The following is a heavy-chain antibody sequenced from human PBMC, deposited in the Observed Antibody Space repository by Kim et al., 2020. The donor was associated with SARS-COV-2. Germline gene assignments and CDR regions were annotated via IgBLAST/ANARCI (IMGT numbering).Heavy chain of an antibody. CDR3: AKVAAAGTGVVSSGFDY. J-gene: IGHJ4*02. D-gene: IGHD6-13*01. CDR1: GFTFSSYA. V-gene: IGHV3-23*01. Sequence: GGSLRLSCAASGFTFSSYAMSWVRQAPGKGLEWVSAISGSGGSTYYADSVKGRFTISRDNSKNTLYLQMNSLRAEDTAVYYCAKVAAAGTGVVSSGFDYWGQGTLVTVSS. CDR2: ISGSGGST.